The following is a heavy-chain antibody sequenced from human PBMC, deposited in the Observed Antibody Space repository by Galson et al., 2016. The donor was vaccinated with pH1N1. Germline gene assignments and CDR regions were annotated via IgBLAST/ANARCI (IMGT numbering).Heavy chain of an antibody. V-gene: IGHV4-59*02. CDR3: AKVTTGWPRMDY. J-gene: IGHJ4*02. Sequence: TLSLTCPISGGSVSSFFWSWVRQPPGKGLEWIGYVYHSGSTDYNPSLKSRVTISVDTSNNQLSLRLTSVTAADTAVYFCAKVTTGWPRMDYWGQGVLVTVSS. CDR1: GGSVSSFF. CDR2: VYHSGST. D-gene: IGHD6-19*01.